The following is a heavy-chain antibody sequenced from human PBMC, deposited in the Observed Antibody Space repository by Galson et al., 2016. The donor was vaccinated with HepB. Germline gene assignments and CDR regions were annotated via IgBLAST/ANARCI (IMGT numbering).Heavy chain of an antibody. CDR1: GFFFSGRA. J-gene: IGHJ4*02. CDR2: INNGAATT. V-gene: IGHV3-23*01. Sequence: SLRLSCAASGFFFSGRAMRWVRQAPGKGLEWVSGINNGAATTGYAASVKGRFTISRDNSKNTLYLQMNSLRTEDTAVYYCARDDYSGGRGSPDYWGRGTLVTVSS. D-gene: IGHD4/OR15-4a*01. CDR3: ARDDYSGGRGSPDY.